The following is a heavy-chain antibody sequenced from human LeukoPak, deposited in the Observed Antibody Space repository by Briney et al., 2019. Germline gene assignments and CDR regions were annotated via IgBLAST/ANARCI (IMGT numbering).Heavy chain of an antibody. J-gene: IGHJ3*02. CDR2: ISSSSSTI. Sequence: PGGSLRLSCAASGFTFSSYSMNWVRQAPGKGLEWVSYISSSSSTIYYADSVKGRFTISRDNAKNSLYLQMNSLRAEDTAVYYCATVGDPTGAGAFDIWGQGTMVTVSS. V-gene: IGHV3-48*04. D-gene: IGHD3-16*01. CDR1: GFTFSSYS. CDR3: ATVGDPTGAGAFDI.